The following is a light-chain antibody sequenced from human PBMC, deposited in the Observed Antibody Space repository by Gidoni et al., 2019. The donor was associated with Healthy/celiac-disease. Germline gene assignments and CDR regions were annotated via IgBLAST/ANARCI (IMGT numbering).Light chain of an antibody. CDR2: GNS. CDR3: QSYDSSMSGVV. CDR1: SSNIGAGYD. J-gene: IGLJ2*01. V-gene: IGLV1-40*01. Sequence: QSVLTQPPSVSGAPGQRVPISCTWSSSNIGAGYDVHWYQQLPGTAPKLLIYGNSNRPSGVPDRVSGSKSGTSASLAITGLQAEDEADYYCQSYDSSMSGVVFGGGTKLTVL.